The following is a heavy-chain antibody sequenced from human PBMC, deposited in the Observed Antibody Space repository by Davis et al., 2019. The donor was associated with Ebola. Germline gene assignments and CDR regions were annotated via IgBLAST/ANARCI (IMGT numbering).Heavy chain of an antibody. V-gene: IGHV2-70*04. CDR2: VDWEGGQ. Sequence: SGPTLVKPTQTLTLTCTFSGFSLTDAGKRVSWVRQPPGRALEWLARVDWEGGQLFNTSLRTRLTISKDTSKNQVVLTMTGMDPVDTATYYCARSSWDGTSLDYWGRGILVVVSS. CDR1: GFSLTDAGKR. CDR3: ARSSWDGTSLDY. D-gene: IGHD5-24*01. J-gene: IGHJ4*02.